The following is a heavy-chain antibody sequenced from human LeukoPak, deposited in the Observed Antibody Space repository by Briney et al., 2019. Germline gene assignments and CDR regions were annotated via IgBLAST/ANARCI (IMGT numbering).Heavy chain of an antibody. J-gene: IGHJ4*02. V-gene: IGHV1-58*02. Sequence: SVKVSCKASGFTFTSSAMQWVRQARGQRLEWIGWVVVGSGNTNYAQKFQERVTITRDMSTSTAYMELSSLRSEDTAVYYCARSGYYDSSGFRKYFDYWGQGTLVTVSS. CDR2: VVVGSGNT. D-gene: IGHD3-22*01. CDR1: GFTFTSSA. CDR3: ARSGYYDSSGFRKYFDY.